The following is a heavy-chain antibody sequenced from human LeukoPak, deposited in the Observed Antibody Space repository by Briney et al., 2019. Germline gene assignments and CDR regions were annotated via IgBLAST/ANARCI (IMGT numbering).Heavy chain of an antibody. V-gene: IGHV5-51*01. J-gene: IGHJ4*02. CDR1: GYSFTSYW. CDR3: ARQTAMGRSGDY. Sequence: ESLKISCKASGYSFTSYWIGWVRQMPGKGLEWMGIIDPSDSDIRYTPSFQGQVTISADKSLSTAYLQWNSLKAPDTVIYYCARQTAMGRSGDYWGQGTLVTVSS. CDR2: IDPSDSDI. D-gene: IGHD7-27*01.